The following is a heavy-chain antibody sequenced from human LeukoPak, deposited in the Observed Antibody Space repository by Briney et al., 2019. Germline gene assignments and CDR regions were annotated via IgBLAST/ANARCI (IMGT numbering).Heavy chain of an antibody. CDR3: ASSPSVGLIAAAGIPYFDY. Sequence: GASVKVSCKASGYTFTSYDINWVRQATGQGLEWMGWMNPNSGNTGYAQKFQGRVTITRNTSISTAYMELSSLRSEDTAVYYCASSPSVGLIAAAGIPYFDYWGQGTLVTVSS. CDR2: MNPNSGNT. D-gene: IGHD6-13*01. V-gene: IGHV1-8*03. J-gene: IGHJ4*02. CDR1: GYTFTSYD.